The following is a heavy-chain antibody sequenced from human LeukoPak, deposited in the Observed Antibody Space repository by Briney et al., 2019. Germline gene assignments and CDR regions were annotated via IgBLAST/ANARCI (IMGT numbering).Heavy chain of an antibody. CDR2: INPSGGST. CDR1: GYTFTSYY. J-gene: IGHJ4*02. Sequence: ASVKVSCKASGYTFTSYYMHWVRQAPGQGLEWMGVINPSGGSTSYAQKFQGRVTMTRDTSTSTVYMELSSLRSEDMAVYYCARSRSGFFVHYYDSSGYSAYFDYWGQGTLVTVSS. V-gene: IGHV1-46*01. D-gene: IGHD3-22*01. CDR3: ARSRSGFFVHYYDSSGYSAYFDY.